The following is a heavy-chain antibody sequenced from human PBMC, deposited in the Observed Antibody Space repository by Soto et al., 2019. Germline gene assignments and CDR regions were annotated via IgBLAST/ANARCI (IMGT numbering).Heavy chain of an antibody. V-gene: IGHV3-23*01. CDR3: AKDKGGYYGSGSYEFDY. CDR1: GFTFSGYA. D-gene: IGHD3-10*01. Sequence: LSCAASGFTFSGYAISWFRQPPGKGLEWVSTISGSGGSTYYADSVKGRFTISRDNSKNTLYLQMNSLRAEDTAVYYCAKDKGGYYGSGSYEFDYWGQGTLVTVSS. CDR2: ISGSGGST. J-gene: IGHJ4*02.